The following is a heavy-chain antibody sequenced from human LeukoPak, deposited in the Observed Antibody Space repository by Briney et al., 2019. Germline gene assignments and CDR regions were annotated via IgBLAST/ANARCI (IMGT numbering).Heavy chain of an antibody. D-gene: IGHD2-2*01. Sequence: GGSLRLSCAASRFTVSSNYMSWVRQAPEKGLEWVSVIYDGGSRYYADSVKGRFTISRDDSKNTVYLQMNSLRDEDTAVYYCARRLGYCGSTGCFANAMDIWGKGTTVTVSS. V-gene: IGHV3-53*01. J-gene: IGHJ6*04. CDR2: IYDGGSR. CDR1: RFTVSSNY. CDR3: ARRLGYCGSTGCFANAMDI.